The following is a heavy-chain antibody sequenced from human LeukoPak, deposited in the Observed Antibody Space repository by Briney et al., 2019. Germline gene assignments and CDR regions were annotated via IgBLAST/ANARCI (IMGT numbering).Heavy chain of an antibody. J-gene: IGHJ4*02. CDR1: GGSISSYY. Sequence: SETLSLTCTVSGGSISSYYWSWIRQPPGKGLEWIGYIYYSGTTNYNPSLKSRVTISVDTSKNQFSLKLSSVTAADTAVYYCARGLLELPTFDYWGQGTLVTVSS. V-gene: IGHV4-59*08. CDR2: IYYSGTT. CDR3: ARGLLELPTFDY. D-gene: IGHD1-7*01.